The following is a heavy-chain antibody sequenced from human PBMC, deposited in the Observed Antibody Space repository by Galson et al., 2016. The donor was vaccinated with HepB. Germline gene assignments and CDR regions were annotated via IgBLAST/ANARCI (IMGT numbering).Heavy chain of an antibody. CDR1: GASIGSSFYY. Sequence: ETLSLTCTVSGASIGSSFYYWGWIRQPPGKGLEWIGSIHYSGNTYYNPSLKSRVTISVDTSENQFSLKLSSVTAADTAVYYCARHVDLYSNGWPYFDYWGQGTLVTVSS. D-gene: IGHD6-19*01. CDR3: ARHVDLYSNGWPYFDY. CDR2: IHYSGNT. V-gene: IGHV4-39*01. J-gene: IGHJ4*02.